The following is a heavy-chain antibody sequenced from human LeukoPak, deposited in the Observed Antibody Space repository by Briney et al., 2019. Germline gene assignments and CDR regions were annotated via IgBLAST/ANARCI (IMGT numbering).Heavy chain of an antibody. CDR1: GFTFSSYA. CDR2: IYSGGST. J-gene: IGHJ4*02. CDR3: ATSRSAAGYAFDY. V-gene: IGHV3-53*01. Sequence: PGGSLRLSCAASGFTFSSYAMSWVRQAPGKGLEWVSVIYSGGSTYYADSVKGRFTISRDNSKNTLYLQLNSLRAEDTAVYYCATSRSAAGYAFDYWGQGTLVTVSS. D-gene: IGHD6-13*01.